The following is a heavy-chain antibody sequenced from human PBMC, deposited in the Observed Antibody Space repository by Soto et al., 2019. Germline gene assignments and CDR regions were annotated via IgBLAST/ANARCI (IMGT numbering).Heavy chain of an antibody. Sequence: ASVKVSCKASGYTFTSYDINWVRQATRQGLEWMGWMNPNSGNTGYAQKFQGRVTMTRNTSISTAYMELSSLRSEDTAVYYCAIRNYDFWSGYYDDYWGQGTLVTVSS. D-gene: IGHD3-3*01. J-gene: IGHJ4*02. CDR1: GYTFTSYD. CDR2: MNPNSGNT. CDR3: AIRNYDFWSGYYDDY. V-gene: IGHV1-8*01.